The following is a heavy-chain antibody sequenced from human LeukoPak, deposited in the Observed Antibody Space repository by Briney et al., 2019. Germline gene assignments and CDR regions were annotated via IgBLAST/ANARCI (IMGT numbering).Heavy chain of an antibody. CDR3: ARAYSSSWYYYYGMDV. CDR1: GFTFSGYA. Sequence: GGSLRLSCAASGFTFSGYAMHWVRQAPGKGLEWVAVISYDGSNKYYADSVKGRFTISRDNSKNTLYLQMNSLRAEDTAVYYCARAYSSSWYYYYGMDVWGQGTTVTVSS. CDR2: ISYDGSNK. J-gene: IGHJ6*02. D-gene: IGHD6-13*01. V-gene: IGHV3-30*04.